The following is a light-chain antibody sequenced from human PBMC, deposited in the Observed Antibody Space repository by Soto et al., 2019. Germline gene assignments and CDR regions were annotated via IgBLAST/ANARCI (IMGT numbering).Light chain of an antibody. J-gene: IGKJ2*01. CDR1: QDIRHD. CDR2: AAS. Sequence: AIQMTQSPSSLSASVGDRVTITCRASQDIRHDLAWYQQKPGKAPKLLIYAASSLQSGVSSRFSGSGSGTDFTLTISSLQPEDFAAYYCLQDYNYPYTFGQGTKLEIK. CDR3: LQDYNYPYT. V-gene: IGKV1-6*01.